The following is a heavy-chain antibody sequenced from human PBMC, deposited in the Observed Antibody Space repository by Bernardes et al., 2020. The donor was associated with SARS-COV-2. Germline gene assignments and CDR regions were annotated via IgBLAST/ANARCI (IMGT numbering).Heavy chain of an antibody. V-gene: IGHV5-10-1*01. CDR3: ARHNYCSPTSCYELDR. J-gene: IGHJ5*02. D-gene: IGHD2-2*01. Sequence: GAYLKNSCEGSGYSFTRNWISWVRPVPGKGLEWMGTIDPSDSYTMYSPYFQGHVTISTDKSIRTAYLQWSSLKDSDTAMYYCARHNYCSPTSCYELDRWGQGTLVTVSS. CDR2: IDPSDSYT. CDR1: GYSFTRNW.